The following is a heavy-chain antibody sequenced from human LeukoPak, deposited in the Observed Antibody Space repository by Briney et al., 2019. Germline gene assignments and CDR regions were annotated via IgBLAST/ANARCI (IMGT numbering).Heavy chain of an antibody. CDR3: ATESKWELRRTLDAFDI. CDR2: FDPEDGET. CDR1: GYTLTELS. V-gene: IGHV1-24*01. J-gene: IGHJ3*02. D-gene: IGHD1-26*01. Sequence: ASVKVSCKASGYTLTELSMHWVRQAPGKGLEWMGGFDPEDGETIYAQKFQGRVTMTEDTSTDTAYMELSSLRSEDTAVYYCATESKWELRRTLDAFDIWGQGTMVTVSS.